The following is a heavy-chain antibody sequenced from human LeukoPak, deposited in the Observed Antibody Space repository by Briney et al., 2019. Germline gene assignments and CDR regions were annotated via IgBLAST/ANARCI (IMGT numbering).Heavy chain of an antibody. J-gene: IGHJ3*02. V-gene: IGHV3-53*01. CDR1: GFTFSSYA. Sequence: PGGSLRLSCAASGFTFSSYAMSWVRQAPGKGLEWVSVIYSGGSTYYADSVKGRFTISRDNSKNTLYLQMNSLRAEDTAVYYCARDRVEWFGELLSAFDIWGQGTMVTVSS. CDR2: IYSGGST. CDR3: ARDRVEWFGELLSAFDI. D-gene: IGHD3-10*01.